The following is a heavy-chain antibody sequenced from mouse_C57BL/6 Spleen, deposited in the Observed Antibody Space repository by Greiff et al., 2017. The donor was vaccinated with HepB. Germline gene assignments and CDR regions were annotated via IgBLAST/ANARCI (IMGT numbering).Heavy chain of an antibody. CDR3: ARDYHYYFDY. J-gene: IGHJ2*01. CDR2: INPGSGGT. CDR1: GYAFTNYL. D-gene: IGHD1-1*02. V-gene: IGHV1-54*01. Sequence: VQLQQSGAELVRPGTSVKVSCKASGYAFTNYLIEWVKQRPGQGLEWIGVINPGSGGTNYNEKFKGTATLTADKSSSTAYMQLSSLTSEDSAVYFCARDYHYYFDYWGQGTTLTVSS.